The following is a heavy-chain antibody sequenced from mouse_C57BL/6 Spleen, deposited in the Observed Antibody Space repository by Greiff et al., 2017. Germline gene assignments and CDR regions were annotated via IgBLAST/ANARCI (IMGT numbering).Heavy chain of an antibody. V-gene: IGHV1-80*01. J-gene: IGHJ4*01. Sequence: VKLVESGAELVKPGASVKISCKASGYAFSSYWMNWVKQRPGKGLEWIGQIYPGDGDTNYNGKFKGKATLTADKSSSTAYMQLSSLTSEDSAVYFCARSGYLYAMDYWGQGTSVTVSS. CDR2: IYPGDGDT. CDR1: GYAFSSYW. D-gene: IGHD3-1*01. CDR3: ARSGYLYAMDY.